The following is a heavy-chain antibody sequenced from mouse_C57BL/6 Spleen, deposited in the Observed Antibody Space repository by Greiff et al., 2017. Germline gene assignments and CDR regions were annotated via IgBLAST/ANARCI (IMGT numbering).Heavy chain of an antibody. CDR3: ASLGRDYAMDD. J-gene: IGHJ4*01. Sequence: QVQLQQPGAELVRPGSSVKLSCKASGYTFTSYWMGWVKQRPGQGLEWIGNIYPSDSETHYNQKFKDKATFTVDKSSSTASMQLSGLTSEYSAVYYCASLGRDYAMDDWGQGTSVTVSS. D-gene: IGHD4-1*01. CDR2: IYPSDSET. V-gene: IGHV1-61*01. CDR1: GYTFTSYW.